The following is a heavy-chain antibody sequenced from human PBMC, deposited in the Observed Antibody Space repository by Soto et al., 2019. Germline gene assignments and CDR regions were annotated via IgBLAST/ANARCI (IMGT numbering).Heavy chain of an antibody. CDR1: GFTFSDYE. Sequence: GGSLRLSCAASGFTFSDYEINWVRQAPGKGLEWVSYISSSGNTMYYADSVKGRFTISRDNSKKSLYLQMNSLRADDTAVYYCAREGGASSRNYLYYYGMDVWGRGTTVTVSS. D-gene: IGHD6-6*01. V-gene: IGHV3-48*03. CDR2: ISSSGNTM. J-gene: IGHJ6*02. CDR3: AREGGASSRNYLYYYGMDV.